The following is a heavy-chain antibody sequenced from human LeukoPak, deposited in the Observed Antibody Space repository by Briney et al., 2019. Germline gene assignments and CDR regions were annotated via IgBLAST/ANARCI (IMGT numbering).Heavy chain of an antibody. CDR2: MNPNSGNT. CDR1: GYTFTSYD. CDR3: ARGPMVVVPAAIYGMDV. V-gene: IGHV1-8*01. Sequence: ASVKVSCKASGYTFTSYDINWVRQATGQGLEWMGWMNPNSGNTGYAQKFQGRVTMTRNTSISTAYMELSSLRSEDTAVYYCARGPMVVVPAAIYGMDVWGQGTTVTVSS. J-gene: IGHJ6*02. D-gene: IGHD2-2*01.